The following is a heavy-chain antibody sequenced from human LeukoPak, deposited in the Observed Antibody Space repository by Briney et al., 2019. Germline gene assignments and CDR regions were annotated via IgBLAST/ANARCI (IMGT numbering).Heavy chain of an antibody. CDR1: GLTFSSYV. J-gene: IGHJ6*03. V-gene: IGHV3-30*04. Sequence: PGGSLRLSCVASGLTFSSYVMHWVRQAPGKGLEWVAIISYDGSNEYYADSVKGRFTISRDNSKNTLYLQMNSLRAEDTAVYYCARDPRVDCSGGSCYMDVWGKGTTVTVSS. CDR2: ISYDGSNE. CDR3: ARDPRVDCSGGSCYMDV. D-gene: IGHD2-15*01.